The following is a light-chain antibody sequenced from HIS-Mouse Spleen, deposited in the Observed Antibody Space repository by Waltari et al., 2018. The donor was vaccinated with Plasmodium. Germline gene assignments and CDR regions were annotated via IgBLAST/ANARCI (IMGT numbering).Light chain of an antibody. V-gene: IGKV3-15*01. CDR1: QSVSSN. CDR2: GAS. J-gene: IGKJ2*01. CDR3: QQYNNWPPYT. Sequence: EIVITQSPPTLSVSPGERPTLSCRASQSVSSNLAWYQQKPGQAPRLLIYGASTRATGIPARFSGSGSGTEFTLTISSMQSEDFAVYYCQQYNNWPPYTFGQGTKLEIK.